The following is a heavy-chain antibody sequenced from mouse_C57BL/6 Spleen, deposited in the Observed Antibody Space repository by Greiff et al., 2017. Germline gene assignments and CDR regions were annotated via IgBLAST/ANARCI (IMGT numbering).Heavy chain of an antibody. CDR1: GYTFTNYW. D-gene: IGHD3-2*02. CDR2: IYPGGGYP. Sequence: QVQLKQSGAELVRPGTSVKMSCKASGYTFTNYWIGWAKQRPGHGLEWIGDIYPGGGYPNYNEKFKSQATLTADKSSSTAYMQFSSLTSEDSASYYCARQRRLPYFDYWGQGTTLTVSS. J-gene: IGHJ2*01. CDR3: ARQRRLPYFDY. V-gene: IGHV1-63*01.